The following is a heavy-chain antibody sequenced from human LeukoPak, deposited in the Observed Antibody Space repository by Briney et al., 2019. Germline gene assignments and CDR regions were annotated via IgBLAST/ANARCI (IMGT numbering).Heavy chain of an antibody. CDR2: IYHSGST. CDR3: ARDEPYWAIPFDY. Sequence: SETLSLTCTVSGYSISSGYYWGWIRQPPGKGLEWIGSIYHSGSTYYNPSLKSRVTISVDTSKNQFSLKLSSVTAADTAVYYCARDEPYWAIPFDYWGQGTLVTVSS. V-gene: IGHV4-38-2*02. CDR1: GYSISSGYY. D-gene: IGHD2-15*01. J-gene: IGHJ4*02.